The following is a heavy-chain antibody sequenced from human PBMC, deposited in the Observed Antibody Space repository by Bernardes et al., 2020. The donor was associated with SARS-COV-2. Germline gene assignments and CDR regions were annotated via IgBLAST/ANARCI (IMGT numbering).Heavy chain of an antibody. D-gene: IGHD3-3*01. CDR3: AKRENYDFWSGPIDF. Sequence: GSLRLSCAASGFTFSSYAMNWVRQAPGKGLEWVSANSGYGSSTYYADSVKGRFTISRDNSKNTLYLQMNSLRVEDTAVYYRAKRENYDFWSGPIDFWGQGTLVTGSS. CDR2: NSGYGSST. J-gene: IGHJ4*02. CDR1: GFTFSSYA. V-gene: IGHV3-23*01.